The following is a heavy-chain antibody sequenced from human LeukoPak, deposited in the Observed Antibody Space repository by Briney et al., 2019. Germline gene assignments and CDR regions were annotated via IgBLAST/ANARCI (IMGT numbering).Heavy chain of an antibody. CDR3: ARDGIAGRFGEYSDY. CDR2: ISSSSSYI. J-gene: IGHJ4*02. CDR1: GFTFSSYS. Sequence: PGGSLRLSCAASGFTFSSYSMNWVRQAPGKGLEWVSSISSSSSYIYYADSVKGRFTISRDNAKNSLYLQMNSLRAEDTAVYYCARDGIAGRFGEYSDYWGQGTLVTVSS. D-gene: IGHD3-10*01. V-gene: IGHV3-21*01.